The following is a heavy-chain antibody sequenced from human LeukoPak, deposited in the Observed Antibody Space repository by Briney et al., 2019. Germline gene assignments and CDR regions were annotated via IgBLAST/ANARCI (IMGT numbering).Heavy chain of an antibody. Sequence: SETLSLTCAVYGGSFSGYYWSWIRQPPGKGLEWIGDIYYSGSIKYNPSLKSRVTMSVDTSKNQFSLKLSSVTAADTAIYYCARENPSGYYNRPIDYWGQGTLVTVSS. J-gene: IGHJ4*02. CDR1: GGSFSGYY. D-gene: IGHD3-22*01. CDR2: IYYSGSI. CDR3: ARENPSGYYNRPIDY. V-gene: IGHV4-59*01.